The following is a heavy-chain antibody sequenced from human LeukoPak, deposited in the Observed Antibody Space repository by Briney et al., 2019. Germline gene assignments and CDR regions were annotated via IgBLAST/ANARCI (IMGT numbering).Heavy chain of an antibody. Sequence: GGSLRLSYAASGFTFSSYWMHWVRQAPGKGLVWVSRINSDGSSTSYADSVKGRFTISRDDAKNTLYLQMNSLRAEVTAVYYCASPSSSPFDYWGQGTLVTVSS. J-gene: IGHJ4*02. D-gene: IGHD6-6*01. CDR3: ASPSSSPFDY. CDR2: INSDGSST. CDR1: GFTFSSYW. V-gene: IGHV3-74*01.